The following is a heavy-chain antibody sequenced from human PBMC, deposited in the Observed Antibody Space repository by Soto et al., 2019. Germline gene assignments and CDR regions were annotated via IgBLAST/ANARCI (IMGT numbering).Heavy chain of an antibody. CDR1: GYTFSSCH. J-gene: IGHJ4*02. V-gene: IGHV1-18*01. CDR2: ISAYNGNT. CDR3: ARDLPPVDY. Sequence: QIQLVQSGAEVKKPGASVKVSCKASGYTFSSCHITWVRQVPGQGLEWMGWISAYNGNTNYAQTLQGRVTMTTAPSTSTAYMELRSLRSDDTAVYYCARDLPPVDYWGQGTLVTVSS.